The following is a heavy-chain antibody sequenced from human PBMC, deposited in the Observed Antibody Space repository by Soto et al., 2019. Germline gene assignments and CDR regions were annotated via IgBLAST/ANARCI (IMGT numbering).Heavy chain of an antibody. Sequence: ASVKVSCKVSGYTLTELSMHWVRQAPGKGLEWMGGFDPEDGETIYAQKFQGRVTMTEDTSTDTAYMELSSLRSEDTAVYYCAREDCSGGSCYAPFNNWFDPWGQGTLVTVSS. V-gene: IGHV1-24*01. J-gene: IGHJ5*02. CDR1: GYTLTELS. CDR3: AREDCSGGSCYAPFNNWFDP. D-gene: IGHD2-15*01. CDR2: FDPEDGET.